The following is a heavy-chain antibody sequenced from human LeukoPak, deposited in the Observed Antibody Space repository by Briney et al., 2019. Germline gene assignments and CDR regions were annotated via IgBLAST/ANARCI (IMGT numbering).Heavy chain of an antibody. J-gene: IGHJ6*03. D-gene: IGHD6-13*01. Sequence: SGGSLRLSCAASGFTFSTYAMSWVRQAPGKGLEWVSTITSGGGSTYYADSVKGRFTISRDSSKNTLYLRVNSLRAEDTAVYYCARDIAAAVYYMDVWGKGTTVTVSS. CDR2: ITSGGGST. CDR1: GFTFSTYA. V-gene: IGHV3-23*01. CDR3: ARDIAAAVYYMDV.